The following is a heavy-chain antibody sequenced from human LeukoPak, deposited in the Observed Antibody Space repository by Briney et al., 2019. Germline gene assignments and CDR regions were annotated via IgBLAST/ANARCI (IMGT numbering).Heavy chain of an antibody. Sequence: GGSLRLSCAASGLIFSNYGMHWVRQAPGKGPEWVAFIRYDGSDKYYVDSVKDRFTISRDNSKNTVYLQMNSLRTEDTAVYHCAKDPVGATVSADYWGQGTLVTVSS. D-gene: IGHD1-26*01. J-gene: IGHJ4*02. V-gene: IGHV3-30*02. CDR1: GLIFSNYG. CDR2: IRYDGSDK. CDR3: AKDPVGATVSADY.